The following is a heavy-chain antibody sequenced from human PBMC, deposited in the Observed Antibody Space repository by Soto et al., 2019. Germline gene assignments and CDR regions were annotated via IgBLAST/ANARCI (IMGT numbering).Heavy chain of an antibody. CDR1: GGSISSSNYY. D-gene: IGHD6-19*01. CDR3: GMIAVAGRTVDY. CDR2: MFYSGRT. J-gene: IGHJ4*02. Sequence: QLQLQESGPGLVKPSETLSLTCTVSGGSISSSNYYWGWIRQPPGKGLEWIGDMFYSGRTYSNPSLKSRVTISVDTSKNQFSLKLSSVTAADTAVYYCGMIAVAGRTVDYWGQGSLVTVSS. V-gene: IGHV4-39*01.